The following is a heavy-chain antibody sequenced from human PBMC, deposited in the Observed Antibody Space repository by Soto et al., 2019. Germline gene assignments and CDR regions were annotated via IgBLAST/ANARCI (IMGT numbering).Heavy chain of an antibody. CDR3: VTSPEGTSGMRD. D-gene: IGHD1-1*01. CDR1: GFTFSGYS. CDR2: ISSTDRYI. J-gene: IGHJ4*02. Sequence: EVQLVESGGGLVKPGGSLRLSCAASGFTFSGYSMNWVRQAPGKGLEWVSSISSTDRYIYYADSVRGRFTTSRDNAENSLYLQMNSLRVEDTAVYCCVTSPEGTSGMRDWGQGALVTVSS. V-gene: IGHV3-21*01.